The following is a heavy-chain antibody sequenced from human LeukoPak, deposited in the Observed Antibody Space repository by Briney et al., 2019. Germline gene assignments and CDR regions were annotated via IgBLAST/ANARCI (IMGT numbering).Heavy chain of an antibody. CDR2: IYTSGST. CDR3: ARDLVSSGGFDP. D-gene: IGHD6-19*01. Sequence: PSETLSLTCIVSGTSVNNYYWSWIRQPAGKGLEWIGRIYTSGSTNYNPSLKSRVTISVDTSKNQFSLKLSSVTAADTAVYYCARDLVSSGGFDPWGQGTLVTVSS. CDR1: GTSVNNYY. V-gene: IGHV4-4*07. J-gene: IGHJ5*02.